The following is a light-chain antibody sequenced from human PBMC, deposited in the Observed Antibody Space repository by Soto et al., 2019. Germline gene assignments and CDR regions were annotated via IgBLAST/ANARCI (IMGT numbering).Light chain of an antibody. J-gene: IGKJ4*01. CDR2: AAS. CDR1: QSMSSY. V-gene: IGKV1-39*01. CDR3: QQSYSTLT. Sequence: DIQMTQSPSSLSASVGDRVTITCRASQSMSSYLNWYQQKPGKAPKLLIYAASSLHSGVPSRFSGSGSGTDFTLTISSLQPEDFATYYCQQSYSTLTFGGGTKVEIK.